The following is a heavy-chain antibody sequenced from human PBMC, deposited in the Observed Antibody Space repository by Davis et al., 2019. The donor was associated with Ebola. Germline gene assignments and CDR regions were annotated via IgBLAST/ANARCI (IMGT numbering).Heavy chain of an antibody. V-gene: IGHV3-23*01. Sequence: GGSLRLSCAASGFTFTSYAMNWVRQAPGKGLEWVSVISSSGKHTYYADSVKGRFTISRDNAKNSLYLQMNSLRAEDTAVYYCARVAVAGTDGLDYWGQGTLVTVSS. CDR3: ARVAVAGTDGLDY. CDR1: GFTFTSYA. J-gene: IGHJ4*02. CDR2: ISSSGKHT. D-gene: IGHD6-19*01.